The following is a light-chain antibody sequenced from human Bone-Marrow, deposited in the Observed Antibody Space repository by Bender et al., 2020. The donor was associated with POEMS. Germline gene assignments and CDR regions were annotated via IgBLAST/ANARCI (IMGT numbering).Light chain of an antibody. Sequence: QSALTQPASVSGSPGQSITISCAGTSSDIGAYNFVSWYQQHPGKAPKLMIYEVSNRPSGVPDRFSGSKSGNTASLTISGLQAEDEADYYCSSYTTRYTFVFGGGTKLTVL. V-gene: IGLV2-14*01. CDR1: SSDIGAYNF. CDR2: EVS. CDR3: SSYTTRYTFV. J-gene: IGLJ3*02.